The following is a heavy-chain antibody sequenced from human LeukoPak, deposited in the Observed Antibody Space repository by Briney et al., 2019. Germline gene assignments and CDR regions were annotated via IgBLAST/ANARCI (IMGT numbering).Heavy chain of an antibody. CDR2: IKEDGNER. CDR3: ERGGETKLTY. D-gene: IGHD4-11*01. J-gene: IGHJ4*01. CDR1: GFTFSSYQ. V-gene: IGHV3-7*01. Sequence: GGSLRLSCAASGFTFSSYQMSWVRQAPGKGLERVANIKEDGNERYYLDSVKGRFTISRDNAKNSLYLQMNSLRAEDTAVYYCERGGETKLTYWGHGTLVTVYS.